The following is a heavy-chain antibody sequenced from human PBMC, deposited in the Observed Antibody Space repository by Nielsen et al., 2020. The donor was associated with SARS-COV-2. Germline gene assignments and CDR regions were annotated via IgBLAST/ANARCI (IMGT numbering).Heavy chain of an antibody. Sequence: GGSLRLSCAASGFTVSSNYMSWVRQAPGKGLEWVSAISGSGGSTYYADSVKGRFTISRDNSKNTLYLQMNSLRAEDTAVYYCANMASGWYYFDYWGQGTLVTVSS. CDR3: ANMASGWYYFDY. J-gene: IGHJ4*02. CDR1: GFTVSSNY. V-gene: IGHV3-23*01. D-gene: IGHD6-19*01. CDR2: ISGSGGST.